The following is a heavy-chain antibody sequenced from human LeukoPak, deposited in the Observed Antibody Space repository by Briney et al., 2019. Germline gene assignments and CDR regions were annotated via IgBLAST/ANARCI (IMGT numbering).Heavy chain of an antibody. CDR3: ARDGAHRSSWSPYNWFDP. CDR2: ISSSSSTI. J-gene: IGHJ5*02. CDR1: GFTFSSYS. V-gene: IGHV3-48*04. Sequence: GGSLRLSCAASGFTFSSYSMNWVRQAPGKGLEWVSYISSSSSTIYYADSVKGRFTISRDNAKNSLYLQMNSLRAEDTAVYYCARDGAHRSSWSPYNWFDPWGQGTLVTVSS. D-gene: IGHD6-13*01.